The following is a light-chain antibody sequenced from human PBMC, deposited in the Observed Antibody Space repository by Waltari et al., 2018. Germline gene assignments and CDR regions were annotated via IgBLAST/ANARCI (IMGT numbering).Light chain of an antibody. CDR3: QTWDTGTHVV. J-gene: IGLJ2*01. Sequence: QVVLTQSPSASASLGASVKLTCPLSSGHSSYAIAWHHQQPEKGPRYLMKVSSAGSHQKGDGIPDRFSGSSSGTERYLTISSVQSEDEADYYCQTWDTGTHVVFGGGTKLTVL. V-gene: IGLV4-69*01. CDR1: SGHSSYA. CDR2: VSSAGSH.